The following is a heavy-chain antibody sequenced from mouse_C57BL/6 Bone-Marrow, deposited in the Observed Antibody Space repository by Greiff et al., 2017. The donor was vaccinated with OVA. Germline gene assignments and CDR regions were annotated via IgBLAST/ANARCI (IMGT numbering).Heavy chain of an antibody. Sequence: VQLQQSGAELVKPGASVKMSCKASGYTFTSYWITWVKQRPGQGLEWIGDIYPGSGSTNYNEKFKSKATLTVDTSSSTAYMQLSSLTSEDSAVYYCASVLRRYAMDYWGQGTSVTVSS. CDR3: ASVLRRYAMDY. CDR1: GYTFTSYW. CDR2: IYPGSGST. D-gene: IGHD1-2*01. V-gene: IGHV1-55*01. J-gene: IGHJ4*01.